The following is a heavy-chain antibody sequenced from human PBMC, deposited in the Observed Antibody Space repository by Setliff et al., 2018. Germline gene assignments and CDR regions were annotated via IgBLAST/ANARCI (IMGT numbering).Heavy chain of an antibody. Sequence: ASVKVSCKVSGSTVTESSMHWVRQAPGKGLEWMGGFDPEDGERIYAQHFQGRLTMTEDTSTDTAYMELSSLRSEDTAVYYCATGFLRYDILTGYYRRPHYFEYWGQGTLVTVSS. D-gene: IGHD3-9*01. J-gene: IGHJ4*02. CDR1: GSTVTESS. CDR2: FDPEDGER. CDR3: ATGFLRYDILTGYYRRPHYFEY. V-gene: IGHV1-24*01.